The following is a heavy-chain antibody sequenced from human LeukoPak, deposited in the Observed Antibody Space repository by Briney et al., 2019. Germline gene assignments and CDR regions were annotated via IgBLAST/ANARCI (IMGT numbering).Heavy chain of an antibody. CDR3: ARDGLERVVTATKCYYYYGMDV. V-gene: IGHV3-21*01. CDR1: GFTFSSYS. J-gene: IGHJ6*02. Sequence: GGSLRLSCAASGFTFSSYSMNWVRQAPGKGLEWVSSISSSSSYIYYADSVKGRFTISRDNAKNSLYLQMTSLRAEDTAVYYCARDGLERVVTATKCYYYYGMDVWGQGTTVTVSS. CDR2: ISSSSSYI. D-gene: IGHD2-21*02.